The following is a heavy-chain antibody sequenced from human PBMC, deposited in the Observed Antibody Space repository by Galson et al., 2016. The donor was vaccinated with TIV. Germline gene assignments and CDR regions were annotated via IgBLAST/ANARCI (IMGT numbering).Heavy chain of an antibody. CDR2: IWYDGTNT. Sequence: SLRLSCATSGFTLPNYGMTRVRQAPGKGLEWVAVIWYDGTNTHYADSVKGRFTISKHNSETTLNLQMNTLRAEDTAVYYCARTGANTLYSGGYGDDDGFDFWGQGTLVTVSS. J-gene: IGHJ3*01. CDR3: ARTGANTLYSGGYGDDDGFDF. D-gene: IGHD1-26*01. V-gene: IGHV3-33*01. CDR1: GFTLPNYG.